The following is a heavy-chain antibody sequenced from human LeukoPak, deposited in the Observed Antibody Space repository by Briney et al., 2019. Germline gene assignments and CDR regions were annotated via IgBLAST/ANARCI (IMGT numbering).Heavy chain of an antibody. J-gene: IGHJ4*02. V-gene: IGHV4-61*08. D-gene: IGHD2-2*01. Sequence: SQTPSLTCTVSIHPNYRGGDHGRWIRQPPGKGLEWIGYVYYSGNTGSTNYNPSLRSRVTMSLDTSKNHVSLTRTYMTAAELAVDYCGTRMAGDVYYVYWVQGGLVTFSS. CDR2: VYYSGNTGST. CDR3: GTRMAGDVYYVY. CDR1: IHPNYRGGDH.